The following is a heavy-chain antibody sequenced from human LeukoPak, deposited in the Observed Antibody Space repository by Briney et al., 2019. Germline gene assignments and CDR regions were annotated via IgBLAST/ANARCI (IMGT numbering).Heavy chain of an antibody. V-gene: IGHV3-23*01. CDR1: GFTFGSYA. Sequence: GGSLRLSCAASGFTFGSYAMSWVRQAPGKGLEWVSTISGSDGSTYYADSVKGRFTISRDNSKNTLYLQMNSLRAEDTAVYYCAKDRLDYDFWSGYYYYWGQGTLVTVSS. CDR3: AKDRLDYDFWSGYYYY. J-gene: IGHJ4*02. D-gene: IGHD3-3*01. CDR2: ISGSDGST.